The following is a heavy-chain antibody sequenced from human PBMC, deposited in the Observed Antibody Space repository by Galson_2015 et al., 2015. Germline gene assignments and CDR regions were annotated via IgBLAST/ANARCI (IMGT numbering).Heavy chain of an antibody. D-gene: IGHD3-22*01. Sequence: FLRLSCAVSGFTVSNYYMGWVRQAPGKGLDWVSVIYTGGSTYYAVSVKGRFIVSRDNSENTLYLQMNSLRAEDTAVYYCARDVAVGRTMRAHFDYWGHGALFPVSS. CDR1: GFTVSNYY. CDR2: IYTGGST. CDR3: ARDVAVGRTMRAHFDY. V-gene: IGHV3-53*01. J-gene: IGHJ4*01.